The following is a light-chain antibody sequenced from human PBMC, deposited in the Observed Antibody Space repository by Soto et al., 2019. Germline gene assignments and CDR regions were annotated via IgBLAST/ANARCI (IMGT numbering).Light chain of an antibody. CDR2: AAS. V-gene: IGKV1D-8*01. Sequence: VIWMPQSPSLLSASTGDRVTISCRMSQCISSYLAWYQQKPGKAPELLIYAASTLQSGVPSRFSGSGSGTDFTLTISCLQSEDFATYYCQQYYSIPGTCGQGTKVEIK. CDR1: QCISSY. J-gene: IGKJ1*01. CDR3: QQYYSIPGT.